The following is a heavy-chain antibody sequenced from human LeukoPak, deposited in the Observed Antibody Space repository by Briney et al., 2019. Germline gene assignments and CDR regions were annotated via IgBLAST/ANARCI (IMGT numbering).Heavy chain of an antibody. J-gene: IGHJ5*02. CDR1: AGSVSSYY. CDR3: ARDGTVATNWFDP. Sequence: SETLSLTCTVSAGSVSSYYWSWIRQPPGKGLEWIGYIKSSGSSNYNPSLKSRVTISMDTSKNQFSLRLNSVTAADTAVYYCARDGTVATNWFDPWGQGTLVTVSS. CDR2: IKSSGSS. V-gene: IGHV4-59*02. D-gene: IGHD5-12*01.